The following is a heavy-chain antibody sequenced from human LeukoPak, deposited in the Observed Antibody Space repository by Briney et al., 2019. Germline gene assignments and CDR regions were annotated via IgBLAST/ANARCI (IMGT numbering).Heavy chain of an antibody. CDR2: ISSSSYI. J-gene: IGHJ4*02. CDR1: GFTFSSYS. Sequence: GGSLRLSCAASGFTFSSYSMNWVRQAPGKGLEWVSSISSSSYIYYADSVKGRFTISRDNAKNSLYLQMNNLRAEDTAVYYCARGPIMITFGGPFDYWGQGTLVTVSS. V-gene: IGHV3-21*01. D-gene: IGHD3-16*01. CDR3: ARGPIMITFGGPFDY.